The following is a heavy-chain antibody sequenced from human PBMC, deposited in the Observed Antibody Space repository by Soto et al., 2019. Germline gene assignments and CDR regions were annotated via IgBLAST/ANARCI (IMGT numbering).Heavy chain of an antibody. CDR1: GGSISSSSYY. D-gene: IGHD3-9*01. V-gene: IGHV4-39*01. CDR2: IYYSGST. J-gene: IGHJ5*02. Sequence: SETLSLTCTVSGGSISSSSYYWGWIRQPPGKGLEWIGSIYYSGSTYYNPSLKSRVTISVDTSKNQFSLKLSSVTAADTAVYYCAGSSAYYDIFTGSSPNWFDPWGQGTLVTVSS. CDR3: AGSSAYYDIFTGSSPNWFDP.